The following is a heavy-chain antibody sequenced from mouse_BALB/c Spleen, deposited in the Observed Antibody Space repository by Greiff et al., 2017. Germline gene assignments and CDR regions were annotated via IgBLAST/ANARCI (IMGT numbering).Heavy chain of an antibody. CDR2: IDPANGNT. J-gene: IGHJ2*01. CDR3: ASYYGTH. Sequence: EVQLVESGAELVKPGASVKLSCTASGFNIKDTYMHWVKQRPEQGLEWIGRIDPANGNTKYDPKFQGKATITADTSSNTAYLQLSSLTSEDTAVYYCASYYGTHWGQGTTLTVSS. V-gene: IGHV14-3*02. CDR1: GFNIKDTY. D-gene: IGHD2-10*01.